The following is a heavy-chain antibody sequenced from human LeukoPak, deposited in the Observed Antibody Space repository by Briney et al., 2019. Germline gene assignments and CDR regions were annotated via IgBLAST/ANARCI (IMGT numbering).Heavy chain of an antibody. CDR2: INHSGST. D-gene: IGHD1-26*01. CDR3: ARLVGAAP. CDR1: GGSFSGYY. J-gene: IGHJ4*02. V-gene: IGHV4-34*01. Sequence: SETLSLTCAVYGGSFSGYYWSWIRQPPGKGLEWNGEINHSGSTNYNPSLKSRVTISVDTSKNQFSLKLSSVTAADTAVYYCARLVGAAPWGQGTLVTVSS.